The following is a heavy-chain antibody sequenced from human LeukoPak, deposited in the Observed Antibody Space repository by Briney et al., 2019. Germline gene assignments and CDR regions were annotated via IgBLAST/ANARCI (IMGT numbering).Heavy chain of an antibody. CDR3: AKDYGSGSSYNYMDV. Sequence: PGGSLRLSCTASGFTFGTYGMHWVRQAPGKGLEWVAVIWYDGSNKYYADSVKGRFTISRDNSKNTLYLQMNSLRAEDTAVYYCAKDYGSGSSYNYMDVWGRGTTVTVSS. CDR1: GFTFGTYG. D-gene: IGHD3-10*01. V-gene: IGHV3-33*06. CDR2: IWYDGSNK. J-gene: IGHJ6*03.